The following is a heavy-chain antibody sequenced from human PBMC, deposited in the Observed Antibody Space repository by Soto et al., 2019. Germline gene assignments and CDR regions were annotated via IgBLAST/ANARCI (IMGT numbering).Heavy chain of an antibody. V-gene: IGHV5-51*01. Sequence: PGESLKISCKGSGYSFTSYWIGWVRQMPGKGLEWMGIIYPGDSDTRYSPSFQGQVTISADKSISTAYLQWSSLKVSDTAMYYCARLYYDFWSGYRKYYYYGMDVWGQGTTVTVSS. J-gene: IGHJ6*02. D-gene: IGHD3-3*01. CDR2: IYPGDSDT. CDR3: ARLYYDFWSGYRKYYYYGMDV. CDR1: GYSFTSYW.